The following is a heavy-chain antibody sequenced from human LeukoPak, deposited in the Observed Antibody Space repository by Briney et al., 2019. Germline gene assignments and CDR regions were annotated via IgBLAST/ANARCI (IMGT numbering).Heavy chain of an antibody. CDR1: GYTFTGCY. CDR2: INPSSGGT. J-gene: IGHJ4*02. Sequence: ASVKVSCKASGYTFTGCYMHWVRQAPGQGLEWMGWINPSSGGTNYAQKFQGRVTMTRDTSISTAYMELSRLRYDDTAVYYCARWHSSGIDYWGQGTLVTVSS. V-gene: IGHV1-2*02. D-gene: IGHD6-19*01. CDR3: ARWHSSGIDY.